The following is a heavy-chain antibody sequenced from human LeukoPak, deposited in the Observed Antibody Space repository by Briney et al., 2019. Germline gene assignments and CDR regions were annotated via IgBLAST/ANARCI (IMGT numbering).Heavy chain of an antibody. CDR1: GGSISYYY. Sequence: SETLSLTCTVSGGSISYYYWSWTRQPPGKGLEWIGYIHYSGSTNYNPSLRSRVTISVDTSKNQFSLKLSSATAADTAVYFCARRAINSVMFDYWGQGTLVTVSS. D-gene: IGHD3-16*01. CDR2: IHYSGST. V-gene: IGHV4-59*08. CDR3: ARRAINSVMFDY. J-gene: IGHJ4*02.